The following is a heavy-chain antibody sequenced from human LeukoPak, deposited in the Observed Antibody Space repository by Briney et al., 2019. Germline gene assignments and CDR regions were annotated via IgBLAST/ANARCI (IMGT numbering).Heavy chain of an antibody. Sequence: KTSETPSLTCTVSGGSISSYYWSWIRQPPGKGLEWIGYIYYSGSTNYNPSLKSRVTISVDTSKNQFSLKLSSVTAADTAVYYCARIGSGGRRGGFDYWGQGTLVTVSS. D-gene: IGHD2-15*01. J-gene: IGHJ4*02. CDR3: ARIGSGGRRGGFDY. V-gene: IGHV4-59*08. CDR1: GGSISSYY. CDR2: IYYSGST.